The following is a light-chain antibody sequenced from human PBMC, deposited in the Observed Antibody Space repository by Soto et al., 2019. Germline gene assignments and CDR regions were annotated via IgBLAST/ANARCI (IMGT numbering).Light chain of an antibody. Sequence: EIVMTQSPATPSVSPGERATLSCRASQSVSSNLAWYQQKPGQAPRLLIYGASTRPTVIPARFSGSGSGTEFTHTISSLQSEDFAVYYCQQYNIWPPITFGHGTRLEIK. V-gene: IGKV3-15*01. CDR1: QSVSSN. CDR3: QQYNIWPPIT. CDR2: GAS. J-gene: IGKJ5*01.